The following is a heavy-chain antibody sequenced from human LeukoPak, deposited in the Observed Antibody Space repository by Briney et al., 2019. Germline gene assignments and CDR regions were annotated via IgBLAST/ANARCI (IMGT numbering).Heavy chain of an antibody. CDR3: TRGRGGTIDRGHMDY. CDR2: MNSNTGNT. Sequence: ASVKVSCKASGYTFINYDIMWVRQATGQGLEWMGWMNSNTGNTGYAQRFQGRVTMTGDTSRSTAYMELSSLGSEDTAVYYCTRGRGGTIDRGHMDYWGQGTLVTVSS. J-gene: IGHJ4*02. CDR1: GYTFINYD. V-gene: IGHV1-8*01. D-gene: IGHD1-1*01.